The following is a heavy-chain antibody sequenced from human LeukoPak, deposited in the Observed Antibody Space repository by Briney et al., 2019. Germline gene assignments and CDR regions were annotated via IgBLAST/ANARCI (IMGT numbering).Heavy chain of an antibody. D-gene: IGHD2-8*01. V-gene: IGHV3-15*07. Sequence: GGSLRLSCAVFGFPFNNAWLNWVRQAPGKGPEWVGRLRSRNDGGTADYATPVQGRFAFSRDDSKNMLYLQMSSLKIEDTAVYYCARVFRSCTNGVCYKPFGYWGQGTLVTVSS. CDR1: GFPFNNAW. J-gene: IGHJ4*02. CDR3: ARVFRSCTNGVCYKPFGY. CDR2: LRSRNDGGTA.